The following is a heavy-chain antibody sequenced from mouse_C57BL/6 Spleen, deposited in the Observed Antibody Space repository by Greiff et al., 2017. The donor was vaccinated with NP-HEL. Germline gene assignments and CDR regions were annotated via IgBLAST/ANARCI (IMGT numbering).Heavy chain of an antibody. V-gene: IGHV14-4*01. CDR1: GFNIKDDY. CDR3: TTTTVVEPYFDY. D-gene: IGHD1-1*01. Sequence: VQLKQSGAELVRPGASVKLSCTASGFNIKDDYMHWVKQRPEQGLEWIGWIDPENGDTEYASKFQGKATITADTSSNTAYLQLSSLTSEDTAVYYCTTTTVVEPYFDYWGQGTTLTVSS. CDR2: IDPENGDT. J-gene: IGHJ2*01.